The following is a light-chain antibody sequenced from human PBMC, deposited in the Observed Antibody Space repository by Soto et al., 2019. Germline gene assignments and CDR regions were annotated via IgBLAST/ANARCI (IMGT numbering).Light chain of an antibody. Sequence: DIQMTQSPSTLSASVGDRVTITCRASQSISSWLAWYQQKPGKAPKLLIYKASSLESGVPSRFSGSGSGTEFTLTISSLQPDDFATYYCQQYNSYSPPNTFGQGTKREIK. CDR1: QSISSW. CDR3: QQYNSYSPPNT. J-gene: IGKJ2*01. CDR2: KAS. V-gene: IGKV1-5*03.